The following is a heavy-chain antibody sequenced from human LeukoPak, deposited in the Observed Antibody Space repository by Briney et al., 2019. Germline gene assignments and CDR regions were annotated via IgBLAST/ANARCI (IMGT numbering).Heavy chain of an antibody. D-gene: IGHD3-22*01. CDR2: IYSSGST. Sequence: PGGSLRLSCGASGFTVYKNYMSWVRQAPGKGLEWVSVIYSSGSTYYADSVKGRFTISRDIYKNSLYLQMTSLRAEDTAVYYCARYLGYYASSANWGQGTLVTVSS. J-gene: IGHJ4*02. CDR1: GFTVYKNY. V-gene: IGHV3-53*01. CDR3: ARYLGYYASSAN.